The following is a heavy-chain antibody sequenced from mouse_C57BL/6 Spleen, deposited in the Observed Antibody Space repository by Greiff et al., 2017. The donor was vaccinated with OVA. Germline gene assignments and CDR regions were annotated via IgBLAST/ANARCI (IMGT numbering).Heavy chain of an antibody. CDR3: ARAELDAWFAY. Sequence: QVQLKQSGPELVKPGASVKISCKASGYAFSSSWMNWVKQRPGKGLEWIGRIYPGDGDTNYNGKFKGKATLTADKSSSTAYMQLSSLTSEDSAVYFCARAELDAWFAYWGQGTLVTVSA. D-gene: IGHD4-1*01. CDR1: GYAFSSSW. V-gene: IGHV1-82*01. CDR2: IYPGDGDT. J-gene: IGHJ3*01.